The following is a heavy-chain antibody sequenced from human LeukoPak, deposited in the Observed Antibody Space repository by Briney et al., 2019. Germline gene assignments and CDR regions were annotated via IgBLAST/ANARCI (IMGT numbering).Heavy chain of an antibody. CDR3: ARSQADYQGAFDI. CDR2: IYYSGST. CDR1: GGSISSYY. Sequence: PSETLSLTCTVSGGSISSYYWSWIRQPPGKGLEWIGYIYYSGSTNYNLSLKSRVTISVDTSKNQFSLKLSSVTAADTAVYYCARSQADYQGAFDIWGQGTMVTVSS. D-gene: IGHD5-12*01. J-gene: IGHJ3*02. V-gene: IGHV4-59*01.